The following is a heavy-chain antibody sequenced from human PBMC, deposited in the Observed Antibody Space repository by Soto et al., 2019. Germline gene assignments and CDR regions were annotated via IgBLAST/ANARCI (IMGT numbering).Heavy chain of an antibody. Sequence: ASVKVSCKASGYTFTSYYMHWVRQAPGQGPEWMGIINPSGGSTSYAQKFQGRVTMTRDTSTSTVYMELSSLRSEDTAVYYCARDRIKGLGDDAAIDYWGQGTLVTVSS. CDR2: INPSGGST. D-gene: IGHD4-17*01. V-gene: IGHV1-46*01. J-gene: IGHJ4*02. CDR1: GYTFTSYY. CDR3: ARDRIKGLGDDAAIDY.